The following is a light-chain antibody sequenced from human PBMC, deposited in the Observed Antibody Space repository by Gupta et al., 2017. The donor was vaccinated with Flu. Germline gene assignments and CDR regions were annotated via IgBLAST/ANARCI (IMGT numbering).Light chain of an antibody. CDR1: QTVNSF. J-gene: IGKJ4*01. CDR3: QQRSNWPLT. CDR2: DAS. V-gene: IGKV3-11*01. Sequence: ETVLTQSPATLSLSPGERATLSCRASQTVNSFLAWYQQKPGQAPRLLIYDASNRVTGIPARFSGSGSGTDFTLTISSLEPEDFAVYYCQQRSNWPLTFGGGTKVEIK.